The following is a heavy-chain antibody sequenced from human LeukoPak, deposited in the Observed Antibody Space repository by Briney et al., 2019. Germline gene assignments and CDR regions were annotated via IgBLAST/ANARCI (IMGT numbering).Heavy chain of an antibody. CDR3: AALWFGDHTPHY. CDR1: GGSISSSSYY. V-gene: IGHV4-39*01. J-gene: IGHJ4*02. D-gene: IGHD3-10*01. Sequence: SETLSLTCTVSGGSISSSSYYWGWIRQPPGKGLEWIGSIYYSGSTYYNPSLKSRVTISVDTSKNQFSLKLSSVTAADTAVYYCAALWFGDHTPHYWGQGTLVTVSS. CDR2: IYYSGST.